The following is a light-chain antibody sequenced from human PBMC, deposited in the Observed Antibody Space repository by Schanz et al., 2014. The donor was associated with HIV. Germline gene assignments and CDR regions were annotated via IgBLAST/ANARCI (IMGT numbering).Light chain of an antibody. V-gene: IGKV3-20*01. Sequence: EIVLTQSPATLSLSPGGRATLSCGASQRLSSSYLAWYQQKRDQPPRLVIYATSTRAAGIPDRFSGTGSGTDFTLTISRLEPEDFAVYYCQQYGSSPMHTFGQGTKLEIK. CDR1: QRLSSSY. J-gene: IGKJ2*01. CDR3: QQYGSSPMHT. CDR2: ATS.